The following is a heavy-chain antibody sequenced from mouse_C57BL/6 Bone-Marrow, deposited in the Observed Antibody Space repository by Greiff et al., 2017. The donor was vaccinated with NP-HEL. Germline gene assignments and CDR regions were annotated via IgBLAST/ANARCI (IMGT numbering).Heavy chain of an antibody. CDR1: GYTFTSYW. Sequence: QVQLQQPGAELVRPGTSVKLSCKASGYTFTSYWMHWVKQRPGQGLEWIGVIDPSDSYTNYNQKFKGKATLTVDTSSSTAYMQLSSLTSEDSAVYYCGGGSYFDYWGQGTTLTVSS. V-gene: IGHV1-59*01. J-gene: IGHJ2*01. CDR2: IDPSDSYT. CDR3: GGGSYFDY. D-gene: IGHD1-1*01.